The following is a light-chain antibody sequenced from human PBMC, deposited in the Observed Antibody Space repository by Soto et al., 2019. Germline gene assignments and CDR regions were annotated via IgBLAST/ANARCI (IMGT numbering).Light chain of an antibody. CDR2: SDN. Sequence: QSVLTQPPSTSGTPGQRVTMSCSGSNSNIGTNTVYWYQQLPGTAPKLLIQSDNRRPSGVPDRFSASKSGTSASLAISGLQSEDEADYYCAAWDDSRMVVLFGGGTKVTVL. CDR3: AAWDDSRMVVL. CDR1: NSNIGTNT. J-gene: IGLJ2*01. V-gene: IGLV1-44*01.